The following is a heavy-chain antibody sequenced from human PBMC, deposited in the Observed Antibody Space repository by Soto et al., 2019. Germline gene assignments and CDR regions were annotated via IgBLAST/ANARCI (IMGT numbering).Heavy chain of an antibody. D-gene: IGHD3-16*01. V-gene: IGHV4-31*03. CDR3: ARVVRLRFTGMDV. J-gene: IGHJ6*02. CDR1: GGSISSGGYY. CDR2: IYYSGST. Sequence: SETLSLTCTVSGGSISSGGYYWSWIRQHPGKGLEWIGYIYYSGSTYYNPSLKSRVTISVDTSKNQFSLKLSSVTAADTAVYYCARVVRLRFTGMDVWGQGTTVTVSS.